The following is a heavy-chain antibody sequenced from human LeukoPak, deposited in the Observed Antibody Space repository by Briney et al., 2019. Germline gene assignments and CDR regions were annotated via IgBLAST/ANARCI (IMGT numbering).Heavy chain of an antibody. J-gene: IGHJ6*02. Sequence: GGSLRLSCAASGFTVSSNYMSWVRQAPGKGLEWVSVIYSGGSTYYADSVKGRFTISRDNSKNTLYLQMNSLRAEDTAVYYCASRILWFGESQDVWGQGTTATVSS. CDR3: ASRILWFGESQDV. V-gene: IGHV3-53*01. CDR1: GFTVSSNY. D-gene: IGHD3-10*01. CDR2: IYSGGST.